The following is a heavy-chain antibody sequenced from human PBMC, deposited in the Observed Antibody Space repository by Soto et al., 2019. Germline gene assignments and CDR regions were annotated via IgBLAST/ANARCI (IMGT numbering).Heavy chain of an antibody. V-gene: IGHV3-15*07. CDR3: TTSISGLVTGH. D-gene: IGHD3-3*01. J-gene: IGHJ4*02. CDR1: GFTFSNAW. Sequence: EVQLVESGGGLVKPGGSRRLSCAASGFTFSNAWMNWVRQAPGKGLEWVGRIRSNADGGTADYAAPVKGRFTFSRDDSQNTLFLQMNSLKTEDTAVYFCTTSISGLVTGHWGQGTLVTVSS. CDR2: IRSNADGGTA.